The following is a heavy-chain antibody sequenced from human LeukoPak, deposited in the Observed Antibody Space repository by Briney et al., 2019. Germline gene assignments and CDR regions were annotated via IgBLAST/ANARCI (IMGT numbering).Heavy chain of an antibody. CDR2: IYYSGST. CDR1: GGSISSGDYY. V-gene: IGHV4-30-4*01. CDR3: ARGDYGDYVPDWYFDL. Sequence: SQALSLTCTVSGGSISSGDYYWSWIRQPPGKGLEWIGYIYYSGSTYYNPSLKSRVTISVDTSKNQFSLKLSSVTAADTAVYYCARGDYGDYVPDWYFDLWGRGTLVTVSS. D-gene: IGHD4-17*01. J-gene: IGHJ2*01.